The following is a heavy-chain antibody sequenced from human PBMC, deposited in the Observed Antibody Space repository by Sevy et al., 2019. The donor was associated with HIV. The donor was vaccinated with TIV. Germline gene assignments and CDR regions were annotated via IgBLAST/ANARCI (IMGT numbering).Heavy chain of an antibody. CDR1: GFTFDDYA. Sequence: GGSLRLSCAASGFTFDDYAIHWVRQAPGKGLEWVSGLSWNSGTIDYADSVKGRFTISRDNAKKSLYLQMNSLRAEDTALYYCAKGAGQWLGDAFDVWGQVTMVTVSS. CDR2: LSWNSGTI. V-gene: IGHV3-9*01. J-gene: IGHJ3*01. D-gene: IGHD6-19*01. CDR3: AKGAGQWLGDAFDV.